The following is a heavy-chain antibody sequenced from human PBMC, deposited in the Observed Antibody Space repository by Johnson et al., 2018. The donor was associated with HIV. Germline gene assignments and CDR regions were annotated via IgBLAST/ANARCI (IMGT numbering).Heavy chain of an antibody. CDR2: INWNGGTT. J-gene: IGHJ3*02. CDR3: ARGAYYYDSSGGNDAFDI. D-gene: IGHD3-22*01. Sequence: VQLVESGGGVVRPGGSLRLSCAASGFTFDDYGMSWVRQAPGKGLEWVSGINWNGGTTGYADSVKGRFPISRDNAKNSLYLQMNSLRAEDTALYYCARGAYYYDSSGGNDAFDIWGRGTMVTVSS. CDR1: GFTFDDYG. V-gene: IGHV3-20*04.